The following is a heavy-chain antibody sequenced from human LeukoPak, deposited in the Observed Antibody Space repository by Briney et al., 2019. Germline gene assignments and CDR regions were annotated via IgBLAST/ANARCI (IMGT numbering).Heavy chain of an antibody. D-gene: IGHD4-17*01. CDR1: GFTFSSYA. Sequence: PGGSLRLSCAASGFTFSSYAMHWVRQAPGEGLEWVAVISYDGSNKYYADSVKGRFTISRDNSKNTLYLQMNSLRAEDTAVYYCAKSGGVTTTLGYWGQGTLVTVSS. CDR2: ISYDGSNK. CDR3: AKSGGVTTTLGY. V-gene: IGHV3-30*18. J-gene: IGHJ4*02.